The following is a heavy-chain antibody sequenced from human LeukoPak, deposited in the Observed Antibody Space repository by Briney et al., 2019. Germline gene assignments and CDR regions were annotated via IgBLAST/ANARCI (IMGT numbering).Heavy chain of an antibody. D-gene: IGHD4-23*01. CDR3: AKDATVVTPEYYFDY. J-gene: IGHJ4*02. CDR1: GFTFNSYG. V-gene: IGHV3-33*06. CDR2: IWYDGSNK. Sequence: GRSLRLSCAASGFTFNSYGLHWVRQAPGKGLEWAGVIWYDGSNKYTVDSVKGGSTFPRANSKDTLYLQMNALRAEDTALYYVAKDATVVTPEYYFDYWGQGTLVTVSS.